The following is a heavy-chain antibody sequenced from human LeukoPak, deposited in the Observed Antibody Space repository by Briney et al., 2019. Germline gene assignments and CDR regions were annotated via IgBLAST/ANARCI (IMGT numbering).Heavy chain of an antibody. J-gene: IGHJ4*02. V-gene: IGHV1-8*03. CDR1: GGTFSSYA. CDR3: ARGRLSLITARANFFDY. D-gene: IGHD3-16*01. Sequence: ASVKVSCKASGGTFSSYAISWVRQAPGQGLEWMGWMNPNTGTTGYAEKFQGRVTFSRDTSKTTAYMEVSSLRSDDTAVYYCARGRLSLITARANFFDYWGQGTRVTVSS. CDR2: MNPNTGTT.